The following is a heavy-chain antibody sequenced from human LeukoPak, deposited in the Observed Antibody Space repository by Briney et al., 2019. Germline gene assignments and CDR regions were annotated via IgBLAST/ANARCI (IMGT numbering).Heavy chain of an antibody. CDR2: ITSSSSYI. D-gene: IGHD4-11*01. Sequence: GGSLRLSCAASGFNFSNYAMNWVRQAPGKGLEWVSSITSSSSYIYYADSVKGRFTISRHNAKNSLYLQLNSLRAEDTAVYYCVRLYDDYTNGHFDSWGQGTLVTVSS. CDR1: GFNFSNYA. J-gene: IGHJ4*02. V-gene: IGHV3-21*01. CDR3: VRLYDDYTNGHFDS.